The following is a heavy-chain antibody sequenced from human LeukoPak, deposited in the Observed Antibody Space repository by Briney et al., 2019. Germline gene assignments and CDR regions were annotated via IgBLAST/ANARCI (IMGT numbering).Heavy chain of an antibody. J-gene: IGHJ4*02. D-gene: IGHD4-17*01. CDR1: GGTFSSYA. V-gene: IGHV1-69*13. CDR3: ATDYGDRSNFDY. CDR2: IIPIFGTA. Sequence: ASVKVSCKASGGTFSSYAISWVRQAPGQGLEWMGGIIPIFGTANYAQKFQGRVTITADESTSTAYMELSSLRSEDTAVYYCATDYGDRSNFDYWGQGTLVTASS.